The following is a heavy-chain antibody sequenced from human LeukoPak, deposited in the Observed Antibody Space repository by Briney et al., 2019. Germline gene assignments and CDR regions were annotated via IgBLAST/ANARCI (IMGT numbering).Heavy chain of an antibody. CDR2: INTHGSST. J-gene: IGHJ4*02. CDR3: AKIGLRRVDY. CDR1: GFAFSNYW. Sequence: GGSLRLSCAASGFAFSNYWLHWVRQAPGKGLEWVARINTHGSSTNYADSVKGRFTISRDNAKNTLYLQMNSLRAEDTAVYYCAKIGLRRVDYWGQGTLVTVSS. D-gene: IGHD2-15*01. V-gene: IGHV3-74*01.